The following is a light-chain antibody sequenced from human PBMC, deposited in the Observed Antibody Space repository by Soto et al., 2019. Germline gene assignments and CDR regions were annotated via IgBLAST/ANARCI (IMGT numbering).Light chain of an antibody. CDR3: QRYNSYTLT. Sequence: DIQMTQSPSTLSSSVGDRVTITCRATQSINRYLAWYQQKPGKASKLVIYDASILESGVPSRFSGSASGTDFILTISCLQPEDFATYYCQRYNSYTLTFGGGTKVDIK. V-gene: IGKV1-5*01. CDR2: DAS. CDR1: QSINRY. J-gene: IGKJ4*01.